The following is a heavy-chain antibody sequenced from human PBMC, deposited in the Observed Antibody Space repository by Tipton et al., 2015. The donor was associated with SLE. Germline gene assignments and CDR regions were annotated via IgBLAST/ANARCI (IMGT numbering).Heavy chain of an antibody. D-gene: IGHD3-10*01. V-gene: IGHV4-39*07. CDR2: IYSSGYT. CDR3: ATPGYFGSGSSVAY. Sequence: TLSLTCTVSGGSLPTSIYYWVWIRQPPGKGLERLGSIYSSGYTYYNPSLKSRISISVDTSKSQFSLKLNSVTAADTAVYYCATPGYFGSGSSVAYWGQGTLVAVSS. J-gene: IGHJ4*02. CDR1: GGSLPTSIYY.